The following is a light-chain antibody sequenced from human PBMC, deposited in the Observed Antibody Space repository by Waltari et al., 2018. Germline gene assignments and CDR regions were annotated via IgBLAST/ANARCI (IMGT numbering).Light chain of an antibody. CDR2: KAS. V-gene: IGKV1-5*03. CDR1: QSISSW. Sequence: DIQMTQSPSTLPASVGDRVTITCRPSQSISSWLAWYQQKQGKAPKLLIYKASSLESGVPSRFSGSGSGTEFTLTISSLQPDDFATYYCQQYNSYPRTFGQGTKVEIK. J-gene: IGKJ1*01. CDR3: QQYNSYPRT.